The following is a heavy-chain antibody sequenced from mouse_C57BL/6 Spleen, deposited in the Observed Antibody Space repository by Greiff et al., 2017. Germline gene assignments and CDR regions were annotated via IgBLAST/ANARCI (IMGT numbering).Heavy chain of an antibody. J-gene: IGHJ2*01. CDR2: IWRGGST. CDR1: GFSLTSYG. CDR3: AKNYRDYYGSSYDVFYFDY. V-gene: IGHV2-5*01. D-gene: IGHD1-1*01. Sequence: VQLVESGPGLGQPSQSLSITCTVSGFSLTSYGVHWVRQSPGKGLEWLGVIWRGGSTDYNAAFMSRLSITKDNSKSQVFFKMNSLQADDTAIYYCAKNYRDYYGSSYDVFYFDYWGQGTTLTVSS.